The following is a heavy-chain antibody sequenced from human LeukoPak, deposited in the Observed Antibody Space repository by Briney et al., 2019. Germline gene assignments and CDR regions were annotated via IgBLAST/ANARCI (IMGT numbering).Heavy chain of an antibody. CDR3: ARGGNGSGSYSDITAYYYMDV. CDR1: GGSISSGGYY. Sequence: SQTLSLTCTVSGGSISSGGYYWSWIRQHPGKGLEWIGYIYYSGSTYYNPSLKSRVTISVDTSKNQFSLKLSSVTAADTAVYYCARGGNGSGSYSDITAYYYMDVWGKGTTVTVSS. V-gene: IGHV4-31*03. CDR2: IYYSGST. J-gene: IGHJ6*03. D-gene: IGHD3-10*01.